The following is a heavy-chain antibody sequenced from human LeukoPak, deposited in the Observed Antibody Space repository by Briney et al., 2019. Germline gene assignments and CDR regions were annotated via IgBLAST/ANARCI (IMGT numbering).Heavy chain of an antibody. J-gene: IGHJ4*02. Sequence: PGGSLRLSCAASGFTFSSYAMSWVRQAPGKGLEWVSSISGSVENTYYADSVKGRFTISRDNSKNTLYLQMNSLRAEDTAVYYCLVAFNYFDYWGQGTLVTVSS. CDR1: GFTFSSYA. V-gene: IGHV3-23*01. CDR3: LVAFNYFDY. D-gene: IGHD5-12*01. CDR2: ISGSVENT.